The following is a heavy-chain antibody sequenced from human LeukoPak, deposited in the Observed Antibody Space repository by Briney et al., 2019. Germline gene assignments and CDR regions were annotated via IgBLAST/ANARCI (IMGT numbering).Heavy chain of an antibody. J-gene: IGHJ4*02. Sequence: GRSLRLSCAAPGFTFSSYGMHWVRQAPGKGLEWVAVIWYDGSNKYYADSVKGRFTISRDNSKNTLYLQMNSLRAEDTAVYYCARDNIAVAGLDYWGQGTLVTVSS. V-gene: IGHV3-33*01. D-gene: IGHD6-19*01. CDR3: ARDNIAVAGLDY. CDR1: GFTFSSYG. CDR2: IWYDGSNK.